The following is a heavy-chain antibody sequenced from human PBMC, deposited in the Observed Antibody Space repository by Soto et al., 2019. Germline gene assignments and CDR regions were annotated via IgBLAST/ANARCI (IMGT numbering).Heavy chain of an antibody. J-gene: IGHJ4*02. CDR2: IHNSGST. V-gene: IGHV4-39*01. D-gene: IGHD6-25*01. CDR1: GGSITGDLIY. Sequence: QLQESGPGLVKPSGTLSLTCSVSGGSITGDLIYWAWIRQPPGKGLEWIGSIHNSGSTYYKPSLKRRVTMSKDTSKNRLSLRLTSVTAADTAVYFCARHQGSGWRGDYFDFWGQGTLVSVSS. CDR3: ARHQGSGWRGDYFDF.